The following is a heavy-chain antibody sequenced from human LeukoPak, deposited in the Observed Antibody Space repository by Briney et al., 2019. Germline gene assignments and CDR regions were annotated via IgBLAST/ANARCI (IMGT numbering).Heavy chain of an antibody. CDR2: IYYSGST. D-gene: IGHD3-10*01. CDR3: ARQRITMVRGAPYFDY. CDR1: GGSFSGYY. V-gene: IGHV4-59*08. J-gene: IGHJ4*02. Sequence: SETLSLTCAVYGGSFSGYYWSWIRQPPGKGLEWIGYIYYSGSTNYNPSLKSRVTISVDTSKNQFSLKLSSVTAADTAVYYCARQRITMVRGAPYFDYWGQGTLVTVSS.